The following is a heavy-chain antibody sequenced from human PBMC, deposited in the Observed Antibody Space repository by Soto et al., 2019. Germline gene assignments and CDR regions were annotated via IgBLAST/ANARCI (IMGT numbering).Heavy chain of an antibody. CDR1: GGTFSSYA. V-gene: IGHV1-69*12. D-gene: IGHD1-20*01. CDR3: ASHGMTGPWVYYYGMDV. Sequence: QVQLVQSGAEVKKPGSSVKVSCKASGGTFSSYAISWVRQAPGQGLEWMGGIIPIFGTANYAQKFQGRVTKTAHESTSTACKELSSLGSEHTAVYDCASHGMTGPWVYYYGMDVWGQGTTVTVSS. J-gene: IGHJ6*02. CDR2: IIPIFGTA.